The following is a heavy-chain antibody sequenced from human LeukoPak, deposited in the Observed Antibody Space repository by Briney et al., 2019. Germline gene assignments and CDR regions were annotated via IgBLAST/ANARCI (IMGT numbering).Heavy chain of an antibody. CDR1: GDTFSSYA. Sequence: ASVKVSCKASGDTFSSYAISWVRQAPGQGLEWMGGIIPIFGTANYAQKFQGRVTMTTDKSTSTAYMELSRLRSEDTAVYYCARAETASTSFYYYGMDVWGKGTTVTVSS. D-gene: IGHD2-2*01. J-gene: IGHJ6*04. CDR2: IIPIFGTA. V-gene: IGHV1-69*05. CDR3: ARAETASTSFYYYGMDV.